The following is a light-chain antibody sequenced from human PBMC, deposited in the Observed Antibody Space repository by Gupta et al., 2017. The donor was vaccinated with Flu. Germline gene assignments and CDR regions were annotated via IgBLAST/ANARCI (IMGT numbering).Light chain of an antibody. CDR1: NSGSKS. Sequence: SYVLTQPPSVSVAPGQTARLTCGGNNSGSKSVHLYQQKPGQAPVLVVYDYSDRPSGIPERFSGSNSGNTATLTISRVEAGDEADYYCQVWDSSSDHYVFGTGTKVTVL. J-gene: IGLJ1*01. V-gene: IGLV3-21*02. CDR2: DYS. CDR3: QVWDSSSDHYV.